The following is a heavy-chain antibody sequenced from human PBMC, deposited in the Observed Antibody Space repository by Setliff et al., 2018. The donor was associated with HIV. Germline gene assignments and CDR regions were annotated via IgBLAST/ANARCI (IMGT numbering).Heavy chain of an antibody. CDR2: ISAYNGNT. CDR1: GYTFTSYG. J-gene: IGHJ4*02. D-gene: IGHD1-1*01. CDR3: ARRARESTALHSDWNDVLFFDY. Sequence: ASVKVSCKASGYTFTSYGISWVRQAPGQGLEWMGWISAYNGNTNYAQKLQGRVTMTTDTSTSTAYMELRSLRSDDTAVYYCARRARESTALHSDWNDVLFFDYWGQGTLGTVSS. V-gene: IGHV1-18*01.